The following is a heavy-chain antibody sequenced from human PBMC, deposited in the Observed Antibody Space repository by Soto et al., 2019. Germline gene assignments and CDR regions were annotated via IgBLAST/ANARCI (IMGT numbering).Heavy chain of an antibody. CDR2: VSPSSGDT. D-gene: IGHD4-17*01. Sequence: QVLLVQSGAEVREPGASVKVSCKASGYTLTTYGVTWVRQAPGQGLEWMGWVSPSSGDTNYARKFQGRVTMTTDTFTTAAYMELRSLRSDDTAVYYWARDYSDYGIDYLGQGTLVTVSS. CDR1: GYTLTTYG. J-gene: IGHJ4*02. V-gene: IGHV1-18*01. CDR3: ARDYSDYGIDY.